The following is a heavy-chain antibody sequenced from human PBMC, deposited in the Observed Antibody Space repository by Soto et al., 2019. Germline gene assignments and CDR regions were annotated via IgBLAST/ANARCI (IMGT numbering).Heavy chain of an antibody. CDR2: ISGSGGST. CDR1: GFTFSSYA. D-gene: IGHD2-21*01. J-gene: IGHJ6*03. CDR3: ASFPKGVINYYYMDV. V-gene: IGHV3-23*01. Sequence: GGSLRLSCAASGFTFSSYAMSWVRQAPGKGLEWVSAISGSGGSTYYADSVKGRFTISRDNSKNTLYLQMNSLRAEDTAVYYCASFPKGVINYYYMDVWGKGTTVTVSS.